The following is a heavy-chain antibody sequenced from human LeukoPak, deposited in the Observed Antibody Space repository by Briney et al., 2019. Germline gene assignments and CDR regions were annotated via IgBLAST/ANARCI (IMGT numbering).Heavy chain of an antibody. CDR2: IKSKTDGGTT. V-gene: IGHV3-15*01. J-gene: IGHJ4*02. D-gene: IGHD2-2*01. CDR1: GFTFSNAW. CDR3: TTETIVVVPAADYYFDY. Sequence: GGSLRLSCAASGFTFSNAWMSWVRQAPGKGLEWVGRIKSKTDGGTTDYAAPVKGRFTISRDDSKNTLYLQMNSLKAEDTAVYYCTTETIVVVPAADYYFDYWGQGTLVTVSS.